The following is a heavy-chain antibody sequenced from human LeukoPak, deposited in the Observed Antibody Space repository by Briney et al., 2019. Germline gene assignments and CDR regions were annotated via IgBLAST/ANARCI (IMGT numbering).Heavy chain of an antibody. CDR2: IRSKAYGGTT. D-gene: IGHD3-3*01. Sequence: GGSLRLSCTASGFTFGDYAVNWFRQAPGKGLEWVGFIRSKAYGGTTEYAASVKGRFTISRDDSKSIAYLQMNSLKTEDTAVYYCTRLYTIFGVVIIPFDYWGQGTLVTVSS. J-gene: IGHJ4*02. CDR1: GFTFGDYA. CDR3: TRLYTIFGVVIIPFDY. V-gene: IGHV3-49*03.